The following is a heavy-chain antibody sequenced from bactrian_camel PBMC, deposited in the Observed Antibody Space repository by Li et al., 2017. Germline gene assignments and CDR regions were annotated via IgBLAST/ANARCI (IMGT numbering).Heavy chain of an antibody. CDR2: INSDGDTT. V-gene: IGHV3S40*01. CDR3: TRGTWTYFS. CDR1: GFTFSNTH. J-gene: IGHJ6*01. D-gene: IGHD2*01. Sequence: VQLVESGGGLVQPGGSLRLSCAASGFTFSNTHMGWVRQAPGKGLEWVSSINSDGDTTSYVDSVKGRFTISRDNDKNTLNLQLNSLKAEDTAMYFCTRGTWTYFSWGQGTQVTVS.